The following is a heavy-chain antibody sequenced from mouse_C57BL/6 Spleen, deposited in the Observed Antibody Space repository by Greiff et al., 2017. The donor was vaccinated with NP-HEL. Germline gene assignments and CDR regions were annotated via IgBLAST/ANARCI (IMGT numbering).Heavy chain of an antibody. CDR3: TRGYGSSAWFAY. D-gene: IGHD1-1*01. Sequence: VQLQQSGTVLARPGASVKMSCKTSGYTFTSYWMHWVKQRPGQGLEWIGAIYPGNSDTSYNQKFKGKAKLTAVTSASTAYMKLSSLTNEDSAVYYCTRGYGSSAWFAYWGQGTLVTVSA. CDR2: IYPGNSDT. V-gene: IGHV1-5*01. J-gene: IGHJ3*01. CDR1: GYTFTSYW.